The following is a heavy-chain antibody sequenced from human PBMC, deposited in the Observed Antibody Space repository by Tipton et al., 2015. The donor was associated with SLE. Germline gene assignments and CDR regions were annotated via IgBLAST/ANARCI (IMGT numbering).Heavy chain of an antibody. V-gene: IGHV4-61*10. CDR2: IYYSGST. CDR3: ARVPFYYYYYMDV. J-gene: IGHJ6*03. Sequence: TLSLTCTVSGDSISSGRHYWSWIRRPAGKGLEWIGHIYYSGSTNYNPSLKSRVTISVDTSKNQFSLKLSSVTAADTAVYYCARVPFYYYYYMDVWGKGTTVTVSS. CDR1: GDSISSGRHY.